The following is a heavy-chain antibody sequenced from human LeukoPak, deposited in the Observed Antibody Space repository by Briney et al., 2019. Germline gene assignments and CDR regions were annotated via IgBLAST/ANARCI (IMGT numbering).Heavy chain of an antibody. J-gene: IGHJ4*02. D-gene: IGHD3-22*01. V-gene: IGHV4-34*01. Sequence: SETLSLTCAVYGGSFSGYYWSWIRQPPGKGLEWIGEINHSGSTNYNPSLKSRVTISVDTSKNQFSLKLSSVTAAGTAVYYCARGHYYDSSGYYYVFRFLRPLDYWGQGTLVTISS. CDR1: GGSFSGYY. CDR2: INHSGST. CDR3: ARGHYYDSSGYYYVFRFLRPLDY.